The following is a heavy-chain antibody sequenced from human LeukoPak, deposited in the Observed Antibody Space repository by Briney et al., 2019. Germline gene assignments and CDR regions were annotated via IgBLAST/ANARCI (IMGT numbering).Heavy chain of an antibody. Sequence: ASVKVSCKASGYSFTGYYMHWVRQAPGQGLEWMGWINPNSGGTNYAQKFQGRVTMNSDTSISTAYMELSRLRSDDTAVYYCARGYDFWSGYHYYYYYYMDAWGKGTTVTVSS. CDR1: GYSFTGYY. J-gene: IGHJ6*03. CDR3: ARGYDFWSGYHYYYYYYMDA. V-gene: IGHV1-2*02. CDR2: INPNSGGT. D-gene: IGHD3-3*01.